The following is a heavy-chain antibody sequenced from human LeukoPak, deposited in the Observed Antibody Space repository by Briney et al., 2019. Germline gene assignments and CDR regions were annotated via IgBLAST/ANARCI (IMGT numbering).Heavy chain of an antibody. CDR2: IDWDDDK. CDR1: GFSLTTSGMC. Sequence: SGPALVKPTQTLTLTCTFSGFSLTTSGMCVSWIRQPPGKALEWLARIDWDDDKFYSTSLKTRLTISKDTSKNQVVLTMTNMDPVDTATYYCARYSSGWKSYEYWGQGTLVTVSS. J-gene: IGHJ4*02. CDR3: ARYSSGWKSYEY. V-gene: IGHV2-70*17. D-gene: IGHD6-19*01.